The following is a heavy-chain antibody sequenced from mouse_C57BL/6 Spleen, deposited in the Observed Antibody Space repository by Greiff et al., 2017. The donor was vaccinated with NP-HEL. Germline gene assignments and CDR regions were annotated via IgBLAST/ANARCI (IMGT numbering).Heavy chain of an antibody. D-gene: IGHD2-3*01. CDR1: GYSITSGYY. CDR3: ARDDGYLYYYAMDY. Sequence: VQLQQSGPGLVKPSQSLSLTCSVTGYSITSGYYWNWIRQFPGNKLEWMGYISYDGSNNYNPSLKNRISITRDTSKNQFFLKLNSVTTEDTATYYCARDDGYLYYYAMDYWGQGTSVTVSS. V-gene: IGHV3-6*01. J-gene: IGHJ4*01. CDR2: ISYDGSN.